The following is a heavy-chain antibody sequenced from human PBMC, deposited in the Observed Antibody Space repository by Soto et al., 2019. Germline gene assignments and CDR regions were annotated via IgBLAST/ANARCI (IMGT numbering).Heavy chain of an antibody. J-gene: IGHJ4*02. D-gene: IGHD5-12*01. CDR3: ARDSGYDY. CDR2: ISYDGSNK. Sequence: GGSLRLSCAASGFTFSSYAMHWVRQAPGKGLEWVAVISYDGSNKYYADSVKGRFTISRDNSKNTLYLQMNSLRVEDTAVYYSARDSGYDYWGQGTLVTVSS. CDR1: GFTFSSYA. V-gene: IGHV3-30-3*01.